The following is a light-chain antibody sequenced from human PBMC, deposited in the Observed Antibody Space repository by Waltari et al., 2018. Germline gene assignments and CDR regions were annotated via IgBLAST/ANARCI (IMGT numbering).Light chain of an antibody. Sequence: DIQMTQSPSSLSASVGDRVTVTCRASQDIRSDLAWYQQKPGKAPKRLIYTASILQSGNPSRFSGSGSGTEFSLTITSLQPEDFATYYCLQHNSYPLTFGGGTKVEI. CDR3: LQHNSYPLT. CDR1: QDIRSD. J-gene: IGKJ4*01. CDR2: TAS. V-gene: IGKV1-17*01.